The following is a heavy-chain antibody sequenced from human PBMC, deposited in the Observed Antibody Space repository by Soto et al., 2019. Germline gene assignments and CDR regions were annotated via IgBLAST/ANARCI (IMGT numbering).Heavy chain of an antibody. J-gene: IGHJ4*02. Sequence: QVQLQESGPGLVKASETLSLTCTVSGGSMFSYYWSWIRQPAGKGLEWNARIYGIGGTNYNPSLKSRATMSLDTPRNNSARGVDTATSSDAADYHCARRSASSYASRHFDNWGPGTLVTVSS. V-gene: IGHV4-4*07. CDR3: ARRSASSYASRHFDN. CDR1: GGSMFSYY. D-gene: IGHD3-16*01. CDR2: IYGIGGT.